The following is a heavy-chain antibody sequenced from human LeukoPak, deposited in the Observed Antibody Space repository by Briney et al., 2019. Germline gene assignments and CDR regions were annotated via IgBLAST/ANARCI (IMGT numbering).Heavy chain of an antibody. Sequence: SETLSLTCAVYGGSFSGYYWSWIRQPPGKGLERIGEINHSGSTNYNPSLKSRVTISVDTSKNQFSLKLSSVTAADTAVYYCARGAAKDAFDIWGQGTMVTVSS. J-gene: IGHJ3*02. CDR2: INHSGST. CDR3: ARGAAKDAFDI. V-gene: IGHV4-34*01. CDR1: GGSFSGYY. D-gene: IGHD6-13*01.